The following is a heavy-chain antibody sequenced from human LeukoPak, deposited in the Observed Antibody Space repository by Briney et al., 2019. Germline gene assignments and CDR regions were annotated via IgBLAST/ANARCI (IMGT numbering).Heavy chain of an antibody. CDR1: GFTFSSYA. J-gene: IGHJ6*02. Sequence: TGGSLRLSCAASGFTFSSYAMHWVRQAPGKGLEWVAVISYDGSKKYYADSVKGRFTIYRDNSKNTRYLQMNSLRAEDTAVYYCARDMKDIAVAGTGAYYYYGMDVWGQGTTVTVSS. CDR2: ISYDGSKK. D-gene: IGHD6-19*01. CDR3: ARDMKDIAVAGTGAYYYYGMDV. V-gene: IGHV3-30-3*01.